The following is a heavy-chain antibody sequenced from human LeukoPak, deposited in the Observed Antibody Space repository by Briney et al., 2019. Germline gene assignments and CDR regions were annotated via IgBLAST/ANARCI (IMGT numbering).Heavy chain of an antibody. CDR1: GYTFTSYA. D-gene: IGHD2-2*01. Sequence: SVKVSCKASGYTFTSYAISWVRQAPGQGLEWMGRIIPILGTANYAQKFQGRVTITTDESTSTAYMELSSLRSEDTAVYYCARDRQLPLYKGFDPWGQGTLVTVSS. J-gene: IGHJ5*02. CDR2: IIPILGTA. CDR3: ARDRQLPLYKGFDP. V-gene: IGHV1-69*11.